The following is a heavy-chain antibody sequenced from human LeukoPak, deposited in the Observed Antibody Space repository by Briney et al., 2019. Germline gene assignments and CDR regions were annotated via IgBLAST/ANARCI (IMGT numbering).Heavy chain of an antibody. CDR2: IYYSGSA. CDR1: GGSISGFY. V-gene: IGHV4-59*01. Sequence: KPSETPSLPRPVPGGSISGFYWGWVRQPPREGLEWIGFIYYSGSANYNPSLKSRVTMSVDTSKNQFSLKLSSVTAADTAFYYCARDRDSSGWFDYWGQGTLVTVSS. CDR3: ARDRDSSGWFDY. J-gene: IGHJ4*02. D-gene: IGHD6-19*01.